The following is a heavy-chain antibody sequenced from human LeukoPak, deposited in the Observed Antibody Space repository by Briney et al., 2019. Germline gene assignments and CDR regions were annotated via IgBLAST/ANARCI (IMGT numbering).Heavy chain of an antibody. CDR3: ASSRDLYLDAFTSYWYFDV. CDR2: INDSGHG. Sequence: SETLSLTCAVYGASFRAYYWSWIRQAPGKGLEWIGEINDSGHGRCNASLKSRVTMSVDTSKNQLSLKLKSVTAADTAVYYCASSRDLYLDAFTSYWYFDVWGRGSLVTVSS. D-gene: IGHD3-16*01. J-gene: IGHJ2*01. V-gene: IGHV4-34*01. CDR1: GASFRAYY.